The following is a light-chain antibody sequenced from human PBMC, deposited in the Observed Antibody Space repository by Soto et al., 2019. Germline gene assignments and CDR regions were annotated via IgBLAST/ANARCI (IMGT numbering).Light chain of an antibody. CDR2: AAS. Sequence: DIQITQSPSSVSASVGDRVTITCRASQGITNWLAWYQQKPGKAPKLLIYAASSLQTGVPSRFSGSGSGTDFTLTISSLQPEDFGTYYCQQAISFPITFGQGTRLEIK. CDR3: QQAISFPIT. V-gene: IGKV1-12*01. CDR1: QGITNW. J-gene: IGKJ5*01.